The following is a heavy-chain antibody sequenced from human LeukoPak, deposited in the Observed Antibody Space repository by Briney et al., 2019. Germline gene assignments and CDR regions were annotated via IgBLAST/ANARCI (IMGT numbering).Heavy chain of an antibody. CDR3: ARRYAYYYGSGSPIPRYYYYYYMDV. J-gene: IGHJ6*03. V-gene: IGHV4-39*07. CDR1: GGSISSYTYY. D-gene: IGHD3-10*01. CDR2: IYYSGST. Sequence: PSETLSLTCTVSGGSISSYTYYWGWIRQPPGKGLEWIGSIYYSGSTYYNPSLKSRVTTSVDTSENQFSLKLTSVTAADTAVYYCARRYAYYYGSGSPIPRYYYYYYMDVWGKGTTVTISS.